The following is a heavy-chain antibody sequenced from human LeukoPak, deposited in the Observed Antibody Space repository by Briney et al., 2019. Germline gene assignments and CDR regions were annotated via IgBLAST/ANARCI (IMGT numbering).Heavy chain of an antibody. V-gene: IGHV1-69*04. D-gene: IGHD4-17*01. J-gene: IGHJ4*02. CDR2: IIPILGIA. CDR1: GGTFSSYA. Sequence: SVKVSCKASGGTFSSYAISWVRQAPGQGLEWMGRIIPILGIANYAQKFQGRVTITADKSTSTAYMELSSLRSDDTAVYYCARGSSGDYAFDYGGQGPLVSVP. CDR3: ARGSSGDYAFDY.